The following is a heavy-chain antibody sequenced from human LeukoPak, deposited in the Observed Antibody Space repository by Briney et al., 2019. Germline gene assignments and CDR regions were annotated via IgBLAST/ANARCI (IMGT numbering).Heavy chain of an antibody. CDR3: ATGTGSYGVPFDY. D-gene: IGHD6-19*01. CDR2: IKQDGSEK. V-gene: IGHV3-7*01. Sequence: GGSLRLSCAASGFTFSSYWMSWVRQAPGKGLEWVAHIKQDGSEKHYVDSVKGRFTIPRDDAKNSLYLQMNSLRAEDTAVYYCATGTGSYGVPFDYWGRGTLVTVSS. CDR1: GFTFSSYW. J-gene: IGHJ4*02.